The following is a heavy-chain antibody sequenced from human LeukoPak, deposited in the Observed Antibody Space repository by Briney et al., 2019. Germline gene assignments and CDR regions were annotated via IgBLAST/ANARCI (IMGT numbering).Heavy chain of an antibody. Sequence: YNGNTNYAQKLQARRTITTDTSTSTDYMELRSLRSDDTAVYYCARQAVAGTTGYYYYYMDVWGKGTTVTVSS. D-gene: IGHD6-19*01. J-gene: IGHJ6*03. CDR3: ARQAVAGTTGYYYYYMDV. V-gene: IGHV1-18*01. CDR2: YNGNT.